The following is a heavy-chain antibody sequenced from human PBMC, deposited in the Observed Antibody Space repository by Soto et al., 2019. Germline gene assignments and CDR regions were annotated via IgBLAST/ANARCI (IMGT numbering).Heavy chain of an antibody. CDR2: IATGNGNT. D-gene: IGHD2-2*01. CDR1: GYSFTDYS. Sequence: ASVKVSCPPSGYSFTDYSIHWVRQAPGQSLEWIGWIATGNGNTKYSQKFQGRVTITRDTSATTAYMELTSLRSEDTAVYYCAKGSQLCTPDYCGQGTQVAV. V-gene: IGHV1-3*04. J-gene: IGHJ4*02. CDR3: AKGSQLCTPDY.